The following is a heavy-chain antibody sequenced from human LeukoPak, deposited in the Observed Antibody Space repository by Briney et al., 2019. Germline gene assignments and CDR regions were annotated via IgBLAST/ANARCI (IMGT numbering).Heavy chain of an antibody. CDR1: GFTFSSYA. CDR2: ISYDGSNK. V-gene: IGHV3-30*04. J-gene: IGHJ6*04. D-gene: IGHD2-15*01. CDR3: ARDRRDIVVVVAATYRYYGMDV. Sequence: GRSLRLSCAASGFTFSSYAMHWVRPAPGKGLEWVAVISYDGSNKYYADSVKGRFTISRDNSKNTLYLQMNSLRAEDTAVYYCARDRRDIVVVVAATYRYYGMDVWGKGTTVTVSS.